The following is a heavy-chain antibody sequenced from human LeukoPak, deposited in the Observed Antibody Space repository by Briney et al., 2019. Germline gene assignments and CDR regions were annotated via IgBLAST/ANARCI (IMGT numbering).Heavy chain of an antibody. CDR1: GLSFNRYT. J-gene: IGHJ5*02. CDR2: ISGSGGST. CDR3: AKSPIAAAETNWFDP. Sequence: GGSLRLSCAASGLSFNRYTMNWVRQAPGKGLEWVSAISGSGGSTYYADSVKGRFTISRDNSKNTLYLQMNSLRAEDTAVYYCAKSPIAAAETNWFDPWGQGTLVTVSS. D-gene: IGHD6-13*01. V-gene: IGHV3-23*01.